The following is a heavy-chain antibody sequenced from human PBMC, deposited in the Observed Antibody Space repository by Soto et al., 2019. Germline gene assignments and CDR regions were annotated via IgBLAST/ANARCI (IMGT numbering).Heavy chain of an antibody. D-gene: IGHD2-15*01. CDR3: ARDQADCSGGSCYSAEYFQH. Sequence: GASVKVSCKASGYTFTSHGISWVRQAPGQGLEWMGRISAYNGNTNYAQNLQDRVTMTTDTSTSTAYMELRSLTSDDTALYYCARDQADCSGGSCYSAEYFQHWG. V-gene: IGHV1-18*01. CDR2: ISAYNGNT. CDR1: GYTFTSHG. J-gene: IGHJ1*01.